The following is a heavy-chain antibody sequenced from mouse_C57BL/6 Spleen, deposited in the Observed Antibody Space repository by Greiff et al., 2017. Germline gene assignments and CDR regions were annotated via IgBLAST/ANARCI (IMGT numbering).Heavy chain of an antibody. Sequence: EVKLMESGGGLVKPGGSLKLSCAASGFTFSDYGMHWVRQAPEKGLEWVAYISSGSSTIYYADTVKGRFTISRDNAKNTLFLQMTSLRSEDTAMYYCARSYYGSSGYFDYWGQGTTLTVSS. CDR2: ISSGSSTI. D-gene: IGHD1-1*01. V-gene: IGHV5-17*01. CDR1: GFTFSDYG. CDR3: ARSYYGSSGYFDY. J-gene: IGHJ2*01.